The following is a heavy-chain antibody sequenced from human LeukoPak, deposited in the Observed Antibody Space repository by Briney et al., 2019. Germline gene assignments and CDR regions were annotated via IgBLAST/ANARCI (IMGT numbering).Heavy chain of an antibody. Sequence: SETLSLTCTVSGGSISSYYWSWIRQPPGKGLEWIGYIYYSGSTKYNPSLKSRVTISVDTSKNQFSLKLSSVTAADTAVYYCARSGGGYSLSWGQGTLVPVSS. CDR2: IYYSGST. CDR1: GGSISSYY. D-gene: IGHD2-21*01. CDR3: ARSGGGYSLS. J-gene: IGHJ4*02. V-gene: IGHV4-59*12.